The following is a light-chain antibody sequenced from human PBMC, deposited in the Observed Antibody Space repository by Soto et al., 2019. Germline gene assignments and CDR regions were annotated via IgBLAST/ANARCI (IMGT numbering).Light chain of an antibody. V-gene: IGLV2-14*01. CDR2: DVS. Sequence: QSVLTQRASVSGSPGQSITISCTGSSSDIGGYNYVSWYQQHPEKAPKLMIYDVSNRPSGVSRRFSGSKSGNTASLTISGLQAEDDAQYHCSSFTIFTRSTVYVFGAVSKFTVL. CDR1: SSDIGGYNY. CDR3: SSFTIFTRSTVYV. J-gene: IGLJ1*01.